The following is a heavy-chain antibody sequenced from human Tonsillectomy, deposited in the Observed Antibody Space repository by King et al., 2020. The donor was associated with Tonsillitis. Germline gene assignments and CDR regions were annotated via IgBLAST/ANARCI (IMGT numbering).Heavy chain of an antibody. Sequence: QLQESGPGLVKSSETLSLTCTVSGDSISGYYWSWIRIRQSPGKGLEWIASLSSSGTTHYNPSLQSRVSISVDTSQNQLSLRLSSVTAADTAVYYCARGGDAYKLGNYWGQGTLVTVSS. CDR1: GDSISGYY. CDR2: LSSSGTT. CDR3: ARGGDAYKLGNY. V-gene: IGHV4-59*08. D-gene: IGHD5-24*01. J-gene: IGHJ4*02.